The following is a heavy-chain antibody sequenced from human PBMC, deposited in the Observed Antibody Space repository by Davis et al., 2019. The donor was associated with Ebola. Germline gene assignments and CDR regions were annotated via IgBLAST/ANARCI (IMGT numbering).Heavy chain of an antibody. D-gene: IGHD3-10*01. CDR3: ARHSGKGY. J-gene: IGHJ4*02. Sequence: SLKISCAASGFTFDDYAMHWVRQAPGKGLEWVSGISWNSGSIGYADSVKGRFTISRDNAKNSLYLQMNSLRAEDTAVYYCARHSGKGYWGQGTLVTVSS. V-gene: IGHV3-9*01. CDR1: GFTFDDYA. CDR2: ISWNSGSI.